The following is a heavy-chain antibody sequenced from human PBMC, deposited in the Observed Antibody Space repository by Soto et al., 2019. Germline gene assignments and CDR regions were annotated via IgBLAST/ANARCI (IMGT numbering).Heavy chain of an antibody. CDR3: ARRLSSGGEFDY. V-gene: IGHV4-39*01. CDR2: IYYSGST. D-gene: IGHD6-19*01. Sequence: SETLSLTCTVSGGSISSSSYYWGWIRQPPGKGLEWIGSIYYSGSTYYNPSLKSRVTISVDTSKNQFSLKLSSVTAADTAVYYCARRLSSGGEFDYWGQGTLVTVSS. J-gene: IGHJ4*02. CDR1: GGSISSSSYY.